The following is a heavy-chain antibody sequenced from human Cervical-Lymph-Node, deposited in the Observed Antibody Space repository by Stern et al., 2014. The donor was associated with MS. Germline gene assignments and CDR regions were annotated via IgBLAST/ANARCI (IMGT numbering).Heavy chain of an antibody. Sequence: VHLVESGGGVVQPGRSLRLSCAASGFTFNYYGMNWVRQAPGKGLEWVAVMWYDGSNKYYEDSVKGRFTISRDNSKNTLYLQMNSLRAEDTAVYYCARERWSSGWYFDYWGQGTLVTVSS. V-gene: IGHV3-33*01. CDR3: ARERWSSGWYFDY. CDR1: GFTFNYYG. D-gene: IGHD6-19*01. J-gene: IGHJ4*02. CDR2: MWYDGSNK.